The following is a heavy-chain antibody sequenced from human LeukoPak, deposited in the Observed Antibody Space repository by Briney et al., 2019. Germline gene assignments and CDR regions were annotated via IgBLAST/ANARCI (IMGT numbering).Heavy chain of an antibody. CDR3: ARVSSSWHYFDY. CDR1: GFTFSSYT. D-gene: IGHD6-13*01. V-gene: IGHV3-21*01. J-gene: IGHJ4*02. CDR2: ISSSSSYI. Sequence: GGSLRLSCAASGFTFSSYTMTWVRQAPGKGLEWVSSISSSSSYIYYADSVRGRFTISRHNAKNSLYLQMNSLRVEDTAVYYCARVSSSWHYFDYWGQGTLVTVSS.